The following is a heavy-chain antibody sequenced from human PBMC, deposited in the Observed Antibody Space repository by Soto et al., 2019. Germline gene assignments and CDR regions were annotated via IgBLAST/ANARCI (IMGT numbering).Heavy chain of an antibody. Sequence: PGGSLRLSCAASGFTFSGSAMHWVRQASGKGLEWVGRIRSKANSYATAYAASVKGRFTISRDDSKNTAYLQMNSLKTEDTAVYYCTLSSIAARFFDYWGPGTLVTVSS. CDR3: TLSSIAARFFDY. J-gene: IGHJ4*02. D-gene: IGHD6-6*01. CDR1: GFTFSGSA. V-gene: IGHV3-73*01. CDR2: IRSKANSYAT.